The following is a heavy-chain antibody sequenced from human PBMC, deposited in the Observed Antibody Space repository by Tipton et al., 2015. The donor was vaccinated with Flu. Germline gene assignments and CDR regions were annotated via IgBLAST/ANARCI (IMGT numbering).Heavy chain of an antibody. CDR1: GGSISSSIYY. CDR3: ARERGYSYALYYYGMDV. V-gene: IGHV4-39*07. D-gene: IGHD5-18*01. J-gene: IGHJ6*02. CDR2: IYYSGST. Sequence: TLSLTCTVSGGSISSSIYYWGWIRQPPGKGLEWIGSIYYSGSTYYNPSLKSRVTISVDTSKNQFSLKLSSVTAADTAVYYCARERGYSYALYYYGMDVWGQGTTVTVSS.